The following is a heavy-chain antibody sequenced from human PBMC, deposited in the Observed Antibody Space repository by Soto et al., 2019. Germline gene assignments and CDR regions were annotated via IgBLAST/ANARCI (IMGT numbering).Heavy chain of an antibody. D-gene: IGHD5-12*01. J-gene: IGHJ4*02. CDR3: ARVIVATTPRAPKNYFDY. CDR1: GYTFTSYA. Sequence: ASVKVSCKASGYTFTSYAMHWVRQAPGQRLEWMGWINAGNGNTKYSQKFQGRVTITRDTSASTAYMELSSLRSEDTAVYYCARVIVATTPRAPKNYFDYWGQGTLVTVSS. CDR2: INAGNGNT. V-gene: IGHV1-3*01.